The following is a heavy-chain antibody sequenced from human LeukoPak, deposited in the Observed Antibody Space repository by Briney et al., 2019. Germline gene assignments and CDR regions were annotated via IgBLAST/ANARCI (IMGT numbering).Heavy chain of an antibody. CDR2: IIPILGTA. CDR1: GGTFSSYT. Sequence: SVKVSCKASGGTFSSYTISWVRQAPGQGLEWMGRIIPILGTANYAQKFQGRVTITADKSTSTAYMELSSLRSEDTAVYYCARERIAAASVFDYWGQGTLVTVSS. CDR3: ARERIAAASVFDY. V-gene: IGHV1-69*08. J-gene: IGHJ4*02. D-gene: IGHD6-13*01.